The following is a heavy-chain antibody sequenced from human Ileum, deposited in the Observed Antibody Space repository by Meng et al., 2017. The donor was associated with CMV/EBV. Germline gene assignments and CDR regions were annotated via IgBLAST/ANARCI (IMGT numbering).Heavy chain of an antibody. D-gene: IGHD2-15*01. CDR1: GFTFSRFW. CDR2: IKEDGSDK. CDR3: ASEDCNAGICYPFDY. V-gene: IGHV3-7*01. J-gene: IGHJ4*02. Sequence: GESLKISCAASGFTFSRFWMNWVRQVPGKGLEWVASIKEDGSDKYYVDSVKGRFTISRDNTKNSLYLQMDNLRAADTAVYYCASEDCNAGICYPFDYWGQGTLVTVS.